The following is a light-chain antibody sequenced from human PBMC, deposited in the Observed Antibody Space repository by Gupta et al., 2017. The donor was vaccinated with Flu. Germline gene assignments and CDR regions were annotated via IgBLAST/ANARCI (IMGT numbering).Light chain of an antibody. Sequence: VLTQSPATLSLSPGERATLSCRASQSISSKLGWYQQRPGQAPRLLIYDASNRATGIPDRFSGSGSGTDFTLTISSLEPEDFAVYYCQQRSTWPLTFGGGTQVEIK. CDR2: DAS. J-gene: IGKJ4*01. V-gene: IGKV3-11*01. CDR1: QSISSK. CDR3: QQRSTWPLT.